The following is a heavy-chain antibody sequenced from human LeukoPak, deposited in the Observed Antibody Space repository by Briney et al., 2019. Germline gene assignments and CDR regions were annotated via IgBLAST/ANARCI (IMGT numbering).Heavy chain of an antibody. D-gene: IGHD3-22*01. CDR2: ISSSSSYI. Sequence: GGSLRLSCAASGFTFSSYSMNWVRQAPGKGLEWVSSISSSSSYIYYADSVKGRFTISRDNAKNSLYLQMNSLGAEDTAVYYCATDSSGYNNWFDPWGQGTLVTVSS. J-gene: IGHJ5*02. V-gene: IGHV3-21*01. CDR1: GFTFSSYS. CDR3: ATDSSGYNNWFDP.